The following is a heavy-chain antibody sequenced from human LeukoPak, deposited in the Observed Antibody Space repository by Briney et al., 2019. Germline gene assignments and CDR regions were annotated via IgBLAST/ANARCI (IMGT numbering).Heavy chain of an antibody. V-gene: IGHV3-23*01. CDR2: ISSSGGST. CDR3: AKVGAAAGSPLGY. D-gene: IGHD6-13*01. CDR1: GFTFSSYA. J-gene: IGHJ4*02. Sequence: GGSLRLSCAASGFTFSSYAMSWVRQAPGKGLEWVSAISSSGGSTYYADSVKGRFTISRDNSKNTLYLQMNSLRAEDTAVYYCAKVGAAAGSPLGYWGQGTLVTVSS.